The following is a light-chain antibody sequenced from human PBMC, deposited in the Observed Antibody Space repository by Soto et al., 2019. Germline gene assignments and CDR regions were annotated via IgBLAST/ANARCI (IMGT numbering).Light chain of an antibody. CDR3: QYYNSDSFYS. J-gene: IGKJ2*03. CDR1: QSFSSW. V-gene: IGKV1-5*03. CDR2: RTS. Sequence: DIQMTQSPSTLSASVGDRVTITSGASQSFSSWLAWYQQKPGKAPNLLIFRTSTLGRGVPSRFSASGSGTEFTLTISNLQPDDFATYYCQYYNSDSFYSFGQGTKLEIK.